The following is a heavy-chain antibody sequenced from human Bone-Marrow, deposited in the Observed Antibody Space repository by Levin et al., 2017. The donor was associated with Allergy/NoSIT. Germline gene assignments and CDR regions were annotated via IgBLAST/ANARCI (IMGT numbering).Heavy chain of an antibody. J-gene: IGHJ6*02. Sequence: ESGPTLVKPTETLTLTCTVSGFSLSNGRMGVSWIRQPPGKALEWLAHIYSNDEKSYSTSLKSRVTISRDTSTSQVVLTMTNMAPVDTATYYCARNPHSSKSYTNFYFGMDVWGQGTTVTVSS. CDR3: ARNPHSSKSYTNFYFGMDV. V-gene: IGHV2-26*01. CDR2: IYSNDEK. CDR1: GFSLSNGRMG. D-gene: IGHD6-13*01.